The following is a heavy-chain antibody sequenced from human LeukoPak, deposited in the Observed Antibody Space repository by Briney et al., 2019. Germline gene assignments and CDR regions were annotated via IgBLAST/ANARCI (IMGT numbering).Heavy chain of an antibody. Sequence: SETLSLTCAVYGGSFSGYYWSWIRQPPGKGLEWIGEINHSGSTNYNPSLKSRVTISVDTSKNQFSLKLSSVTAADTAVYYCAIFDYDFWSGHPYWSQGTLVTVSS. D-gene: IGHD3-3*01. CDR2: INHSGST. J-gene: IGHJ4*02. V-gene: IGHV4-34*01. CDR1: GGSFSGYY. CDR3: AIFDYDFWSGHPY.